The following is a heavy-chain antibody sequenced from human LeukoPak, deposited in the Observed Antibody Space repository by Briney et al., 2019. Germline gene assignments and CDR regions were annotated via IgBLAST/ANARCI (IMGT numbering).Heavy chain of an antibody. CDR2: IRYDGSNK. CDR3: AKVSRGYSGYDYFDY. CDR1: GFTFSSYG. D-gene: IGHD5-12*01. Sequence: GGSLRLSCAASGFTFSSYGMHWVRQAPGKGLEWVAFIRYDGSNKYYADSVKGRFTISRDNSKNPLYLQMNSLRAADTAVYYCAKVSRGYSGYDYFDYWGQGTLVTVSS. J-gene: IGHJ4*02. V-gene: IGHV3-30*02.